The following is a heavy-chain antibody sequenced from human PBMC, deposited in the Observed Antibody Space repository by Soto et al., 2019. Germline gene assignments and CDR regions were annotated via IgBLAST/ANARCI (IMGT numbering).Heavy chain of an antibody. CDR2: IIPIFGTA. CDR1: GGTFSSYA. D-gene: IGHD6-19*01. J-gene: IGHJ4*02. V-gene: IGHV1-69*06. Sequence: SVKVSCKASGGTFSSYAISWVRQAPGQGLEWMGGIIPIFGTANYAQKFQGRVTITADKSTSTAYMELSSLRSEDTAVYYCARAGTSGWYIDYWGQGTLVTVSS. CDR3: ARAGTSGWYIDY.